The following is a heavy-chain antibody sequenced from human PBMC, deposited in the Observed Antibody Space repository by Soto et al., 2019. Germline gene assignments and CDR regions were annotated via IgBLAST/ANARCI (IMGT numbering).Heavy chain of an antibody. CDR2: IIPIFGTA. V-gene: IGHV1-69*13. CDR3: ARDRVFGYGMDV. D-gene: IGHD3-3*01. Sequence: ASVKVSCKASGGTFSSYAISWVRQAPGQGLEWMGGIIPIFGTANYAQKFQGRVTITADESTSTAYMELSSLRSEDTAVYYCARDRVFGYGMDVWGQGTTVTVSS. CDR1: GGTFSSYA. J-gene: IGHJ6*02.